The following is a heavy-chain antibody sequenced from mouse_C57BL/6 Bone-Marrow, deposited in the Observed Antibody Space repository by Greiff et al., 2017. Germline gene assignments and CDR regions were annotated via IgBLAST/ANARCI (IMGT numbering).Heavy chain of an antibody. CDR2: ISSGGSYT. Sequence: EVHLVESGGDLVKPGGSLKLSCAASGFTFSSYGMSWVRQTPDKRLEWVATISSGGSYTYYPDSVKGRFTISRDNAKNTLYLQMSSLKSEDTAMYYCARPHSYGSSFAYWGQGTLVTVSA. D-gene: IGHD1-1*01. CDR1: GFTFSSYG. V-gene: IGHV5-6*01. CDR3: ARPHSYGSSFAY. J-gene: IGHJ3*01.